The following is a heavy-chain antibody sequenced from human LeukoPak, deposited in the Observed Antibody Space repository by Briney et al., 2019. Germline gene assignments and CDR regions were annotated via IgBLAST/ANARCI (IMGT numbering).Heavy chain of an antibody. J-gene: IGHJ4*02. CDR3: AKDLRKSGNYGYFDL. CDR2: TSESGDYT. Sequence: PGGPLRLSCAASGFTFSSSPMSWVRQASGTGLEWVSSTSESGDYTYYADSVKGRFTISRDNSKNTLYLQMNSLRTEDTAVYFCAKDLRKSGNYGYFDLWGQGTLVTVSS. D-gene: IGHD3-10*01. CDR1: GFTFSSSP. V-gene: IGHV3-23*01.